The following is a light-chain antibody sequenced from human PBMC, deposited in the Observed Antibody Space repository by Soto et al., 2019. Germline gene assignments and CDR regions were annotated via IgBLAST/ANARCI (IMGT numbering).Light chain of an antibody. CDR1: SSDVGGYKY. CDR2: EVS. J-gene: IGLJ1*01. V-gene: IGLV2-14*01. CDR3: SSFSSSSTRYA. Sequence: QSALTQPASVSGSPGQSITISCTGTSSDVGGYKYVSWYQHHPGKAPKLMISEVSYRPSGVSSRFSGSKSGNTASLTISGLQAEDEADYYCSSFSSSSTRYAFGTGTKLTVL.